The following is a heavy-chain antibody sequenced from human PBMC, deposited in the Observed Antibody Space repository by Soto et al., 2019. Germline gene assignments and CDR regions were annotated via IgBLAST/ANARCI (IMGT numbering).Heavy chain of an antibody. CDR3: ATPTPLRGAMITNINFDF. Sequence: SVKVSCKASGFTFTSSVVQWVRQARGQRLEWIGWIVVGSGHTNYAQKFQERVTITRDMSTRTAYMELSSLRFEDTAVYYCATPTPLRGAMITNINFDFWGQGTPVTVSS. J-gene: IGHJ4*02. CDR2: IVVGSGHT. V-gene: IGHV1-58*01. D-gene: IGHD3-10*01. CDR1: GFTFTSSV.